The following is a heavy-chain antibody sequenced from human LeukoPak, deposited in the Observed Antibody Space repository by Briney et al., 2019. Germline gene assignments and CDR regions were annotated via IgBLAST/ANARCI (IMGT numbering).Heavy chain of an antibody. CDR3: ARDSGLIMGALNLDY. J-gene: IGHJ4*02. V-gene: IGHV3-48*02. Sequence: GESLKISCRGSGFTFADYAMSWVRQAPGKGLEWVSYISSGSSTIFYADSVKGRFTISRDNAKNSLYLQMNSLRDEDTAVYYCARDSGLIMGALNLDYWGQGTLLTVSS. D-gene: IGHD1-26*01. CDR2: ISSGSSTI. CDR1: GFTFADYA.